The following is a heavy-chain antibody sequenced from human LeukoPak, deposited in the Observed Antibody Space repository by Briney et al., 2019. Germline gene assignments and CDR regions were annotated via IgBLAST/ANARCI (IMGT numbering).Heavy chain of an antibody. CDR1: GFTFSSYG. D-gene: IGHD6-19*01. J-gene: IGHJ4*02. CDR2: ISYDGRNK. V-gene: IGHV3-30*03. CDR3: ATHLSEAGTLFDY. Sequence: GGSLRLSCAASGFTFSSYGMHWVRQAPGKGLEWVAVISYDGRNKYYADSVKGRFTISRDNSKNTLYLQMNSLRAEDTAVYYCATHLSEAGTLFDYWGQGTLVTVSS.